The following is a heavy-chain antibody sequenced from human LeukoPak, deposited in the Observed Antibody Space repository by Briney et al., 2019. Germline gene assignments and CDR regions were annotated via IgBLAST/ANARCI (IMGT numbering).Heavy chain of an antibody. Sequence: SETLSLTCTVSGGSISSYYWSWIRQPPGKGLEWIGYIYYSGSINYNPSLQSRVTISVDTSKNQFSLKLSSVTAADTAVYYCARQTRRLVGFFDYWGQGTLVTVSS. D-gene: IGHD6-19*01. CDR2: IYYSGSI. CDR1: GGSISSYY. V-gene: IGHV4-59*08. J-gene: IGHJ4*02. CDR3: ARQTRRLVGFFDY.